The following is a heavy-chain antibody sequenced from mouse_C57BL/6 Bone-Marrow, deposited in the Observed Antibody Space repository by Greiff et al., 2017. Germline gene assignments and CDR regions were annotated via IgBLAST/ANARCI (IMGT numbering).Heavy chain of an antibody. CDR2: TFYSGIT. CDR3: ARDMGITTVVAPYYYAMDY. CDR1: GFSINSDCY. V-gene: IGHV3-3*01. Sequence: EVQLQESGPSLVRPSQTLSLTCTVTGFSINSDCYWIWIRQFPGNKLEYIGYTFYSGITYYNPSLESRTYITRDTSKNQFSLKLSSVTTEDTATYYGARDMGITTVVAPYYYAMDYWGQGTSVTVSS. J-gene: IGHJ4*01. D-gene: IGHD1-1*01.